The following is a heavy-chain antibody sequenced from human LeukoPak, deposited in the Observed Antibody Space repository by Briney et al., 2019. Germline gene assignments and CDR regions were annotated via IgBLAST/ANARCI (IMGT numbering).Heavy chain of an antibody. J-gene: IGHJ4*02. CDR3: ARTGYGGMKLDY. CDR1: GGSFGGYY. CDR2: INHSGST. Sequence: TSETLSLTCAVYGGSFGGYYWSWIRQPPGKGLEWIGEINHSGSTNYNPSLKSRVTISVDTSKNQFSLKLSSVTAADTAVYYCARTGYGGMKLDYWGQGTLVTVSS. D-gene: IGHD4-23*01. V-gene: IGHV4-34*01.